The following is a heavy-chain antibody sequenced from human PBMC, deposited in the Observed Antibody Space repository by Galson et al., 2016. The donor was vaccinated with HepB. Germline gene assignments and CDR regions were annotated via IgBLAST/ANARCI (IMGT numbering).Heavy chain of an antibody. Sequence: CAASGFTFSSYAMSWVRQAPGKGLEWVSGISGSGGSTYYADSVKGRFTISRDNSKNTVFLQMNSLRAEDTAVYYCAKDEVVVWYCFTSWGQGALVTVSS. D-gene: IGHD3-22*01. CDR3: AKDEVVVWYCFTS. V-gene: IGHV3-23*01. CDR1: GFTFSSYA. CDR2: ISGSGGST. J-gene: IGHJ4*02.